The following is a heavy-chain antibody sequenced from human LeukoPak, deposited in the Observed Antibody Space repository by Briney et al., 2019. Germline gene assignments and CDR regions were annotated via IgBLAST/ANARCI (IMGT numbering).Heavy chain of an antibody. Sequence: PGGSLRLSCAASGFTFTSYTMNWVRQAPGKGLEWASSISGSSGYLYHADSVKGRFTISRDNAENSLYLQMSSLRAEDTAVYYCAREAVAATNTFDYWGQGTLVTVSS. J-gene: IGHJ4*02. CDR2: ISGSSGYL. D-gene: IGHD6-13*01. CDR1: GFTFTSYT. V-gene: IGHV3-21*01. CDR3: AREAVAATNTFDY.